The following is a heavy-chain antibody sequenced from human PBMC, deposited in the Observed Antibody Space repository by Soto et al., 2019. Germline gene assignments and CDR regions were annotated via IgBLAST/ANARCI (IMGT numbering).Heavy chain of an antibody. Sequence: QVQLLQSGAEVKKPGASVKVSCKASGYTFTSYGISWVRQAPGQGRERMGWISADNGNTNYAQKLQGRVTMTTDTSTSTAYMELRSLRSDDTAVYYCARENIYYGSGSQNYYYYYGMDVWGQGTTVTVSS. CDR2: ISADNGNT. CDR1: GYTFTSYG. J-gene: IGHJ6*02. V-gene: IGHV1-18*01. D-gene: IGHD3-10*01. CDR3: ARENIYYGSGSQNYYYYYGMDV.